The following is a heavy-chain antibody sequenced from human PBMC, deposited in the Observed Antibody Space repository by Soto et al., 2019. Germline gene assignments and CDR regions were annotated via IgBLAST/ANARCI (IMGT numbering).Heavy chain of an antibody. CDR3: ARAAITLIRGSKVDFYSMDV. J-gene: IGHJ6*02. D-gene: IGHD3-10*01. Sequence: QLVQSGGEVKEPGASVQVSCKASGYTFNNYGITWVRQAPGQGLEWMGWISVYNGNKNYAKKVQGRVSMTADTSTSTAYMELRSLQSDDTAVYFCARAAITLIRGSKVDFYSMDVWGQGTTVTVSS. CDR1: GYTFNNYG. CDR2: ISVYNGNK. V-gene: IGHV1-18*01.